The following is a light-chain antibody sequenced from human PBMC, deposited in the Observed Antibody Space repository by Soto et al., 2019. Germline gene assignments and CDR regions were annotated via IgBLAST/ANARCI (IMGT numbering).Light chain of an antibody. Sequence: DIQMAQCPSSLSGSXGERVTIGLRPRQSNSRCLHWYQQIPGKGPNFRXXDESNLETGVQSRLSGSGSGRDFTFIISSLQPEEIATYYCNQYDNLPQFTFGPGTKVDIK. CDR3: NQYDNLPQFT. V-gene: IGKV1-33*01. J-gene: IGKJ3*01. CDR2: DES. CDR1: QSNSRC.